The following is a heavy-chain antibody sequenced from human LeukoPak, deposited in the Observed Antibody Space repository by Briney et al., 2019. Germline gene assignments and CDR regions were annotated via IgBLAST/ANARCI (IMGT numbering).Heavy chain of an antibody. V-gene: IGHV4-59*08. J-gene: IGHJ4*02. CDR3: ARRRCSGGACYPYFFDY. D-gene: IGHD2-15*01. CDR2: IFYSGST. CDR1: GGSINSYY. Sequence: PSETLSLTCTVSGGSINSYYWSWIRQPPGKGLEWIGNIFYSGSTNYNPSLKSRVTISIDKSKNQFSLELSSVTAADPAVHYCARRRCSGGACYPYFFDYWGEGTLVTVPS.